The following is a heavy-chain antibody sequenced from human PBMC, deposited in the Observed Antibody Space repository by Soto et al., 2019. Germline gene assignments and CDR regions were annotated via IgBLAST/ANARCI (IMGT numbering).Heavy chain of an antibody. Sequence: PSETLSLTCTVSGGSISSGDYYWSWIRQPPGKGLEWIGYIYYSGSTYYNPSLKSRVTISVDTSKNQFSLKLSSVTAADTAVYYCARDRFWFGELYHPHFDYCGQVTLVTVSS. CDR2: IYYSGST. V-gene: IGHV4-30-4*01. CDR1: GGSISSGDYY. J-gene: IGHJ4*02. D-gene: IGHD3-10*01. CDR3: ARDRFWFGELYHPHFDY.